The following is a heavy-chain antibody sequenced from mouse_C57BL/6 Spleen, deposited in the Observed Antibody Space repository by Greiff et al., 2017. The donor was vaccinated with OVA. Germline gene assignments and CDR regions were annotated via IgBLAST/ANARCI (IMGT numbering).Heavy chain of an antibody. V-gene: IGHV1-80*01. Sequence: QVQLQQSGAELVKPGASVKISCKASGYAFSSYWMNWVKQRPGKGLEWIGQIYPGDGDTNYNGKFKGKATLTADKSSSTAYMQLSSLTSEDSAVYFCARSTYYSNYLLFDYWGKGTTLTVSS. J-gene: IGHJ2*01. CDR2: IYPGDGDT. D-gene: IGHD2-5*01. CDR3: ARSTYYSNYLLFDY. CDR1: GYAFSSYW.